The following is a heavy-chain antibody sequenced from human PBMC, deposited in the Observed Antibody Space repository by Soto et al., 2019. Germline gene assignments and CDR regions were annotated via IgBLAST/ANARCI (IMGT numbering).Heavy chain of an antibody. CDR2: INAGNGNT. CDR3: ARARGITGTTGWFDT. J-gene: IGHJ5*02. CDR1: GYTFTSYA. Sequence: ASVKVSCKASGYTFTSYAMHWVRQAPGQRLEWMGWINAGNGNTKYSQKFQVRVTITRDTSASTAYMELSSLRSEDTAVYYCARARGITGTTGWFDTGAREPWSPSPQ. D-gene: IGHD1-7*01. V-gene: IGHV1-3*01.